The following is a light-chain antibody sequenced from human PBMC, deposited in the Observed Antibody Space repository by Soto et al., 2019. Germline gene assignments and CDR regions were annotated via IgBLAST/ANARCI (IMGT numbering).Light chain of an antibody. CDR1: QSVSRY. Sequence: EIVLTQSPVTLSLSPGERATLSCRASQSVSRYLGWYQQKPGQAPRLLIYDASSRATGIPARFSGSGYGTDFPLTISSLEPEDFAVYYCQQRANWPSTFGGGTKVEIK. CDR2: DAS. CDR3: QQRANWPST. J-gene: IGKJ4*01. V-gene: IGKV3-11*01.